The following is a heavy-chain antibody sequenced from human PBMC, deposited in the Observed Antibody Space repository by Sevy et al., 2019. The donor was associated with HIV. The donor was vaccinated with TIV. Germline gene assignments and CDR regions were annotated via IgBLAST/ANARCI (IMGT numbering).Heavy chain of an antibody. D-gene: IGHD6-19*01. J-gene: IGHJ4*02. CDR1: AYTFTTHW. CDR2: MSPGDSDP. Sequence: GESLKISCKGSAYTFTTHWIGWVRQMPGKGLEWMGLMSPGDSDPRYSPSFQGRVTMSVDKSVTTAYLQWHSLETSDTAIYYCARLDSYSIGWSPRYYFDYWGQRTLVTVSS. V-gene: IGHV5-51*01. CDR3: ARLDSYSIGWSPRYYFDY.